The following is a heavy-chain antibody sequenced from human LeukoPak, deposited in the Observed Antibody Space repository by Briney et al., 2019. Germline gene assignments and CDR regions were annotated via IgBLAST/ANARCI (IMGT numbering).Heavy chain of an antibody. CDR1: GFTFSTCS. J-gene: IGHJ3*02. D-gene: IGHD3-22*01. V-gene: IGHV3-53*01. CDR2: IYSGGST. CDR3: AGTYYYDKGAFDI. Sequence: GGSPRLSCAASGFTFSTCSMNWVRQAPGKGLEWVSVIYSGGSTYYADSVKGRFTISRDNSKNTLYLQMNSLRAEDTAVYYCAGTYYYDKGAFDIWGQGTMVTVSS.